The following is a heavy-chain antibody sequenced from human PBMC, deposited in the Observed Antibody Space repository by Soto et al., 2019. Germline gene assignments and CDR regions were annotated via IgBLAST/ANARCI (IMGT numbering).Heavy chain of an antibody. CDR2: IWYDGTNK. V-gene: IGHV3-33*01. CDR1: GFTFSSYG. Sequence: VGSLRLSCAASGFTFSSYGMHWVRQAPGKGLEWVAVIWYDGTNKWYADSVKGRFTMSRDNSKNTLYLQMSSLRAEDTAVYYCARESQGYCSSTSCSGPDYWGQGTLVTVSS. CDR3: ARESQGYCSSTSCSGPDY. D-gene: IGHD2-2*01. J-gene: IGHJ4*02.